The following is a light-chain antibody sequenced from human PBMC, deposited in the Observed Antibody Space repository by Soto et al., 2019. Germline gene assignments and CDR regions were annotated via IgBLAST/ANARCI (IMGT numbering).Light chain of an antibody. CDR3: QKYNSDPWT. Sequence: DIQMTQSPSSLSASVGDRVTITCRASQGISNYLAWYQQKPGGVPKLLIYSASTLQSGVPSRFSGGGSGTDFTITISSLQPEDAATCYCQKYNSDPWTFGQGTKVEIK. J-gene: IGKJ1*01. V-gene: IGKV1-27*01. CDR2: SAS. CDR1: QGISNY.